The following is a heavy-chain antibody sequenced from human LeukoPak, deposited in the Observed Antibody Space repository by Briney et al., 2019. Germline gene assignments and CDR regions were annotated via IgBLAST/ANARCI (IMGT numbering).Heavy chain of an antibody. CDR1: GFTFSSYG. CDR3: AKDPNAIDVGVADY. V-gene: IGHV3-30*18. Sequence: SGGSLRLSCAASGFTFSSYGMHWVRQAPGKGLEWVAVISYDGSNKYYADSVKSRFTISRDNSKNTLYLQMNSLRAEDTAVYYCAKDPNAIDVGVADYWGQGTLVTVSS. J-gene: IGHJ4*02. D-gene: IGHD1-26*01. CDR2: ISYDGSNK.